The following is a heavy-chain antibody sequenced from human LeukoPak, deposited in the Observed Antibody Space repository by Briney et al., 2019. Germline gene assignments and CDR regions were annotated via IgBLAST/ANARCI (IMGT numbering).Heavy chain of an antibody. Sequence: GGSLRLSCAASGFTFSSYGMHWVRQVPGKGLEWVAFIRYDGSNKYYADSVKGRFTISRDNSKNTLYLQMNSLRAEDTAVYYCAKLPGPYYYDSSGYYYVLDYWGQGTLVTVSS. V-gene: IGHV3-30*02. CDR2: IRYDGSNK. D-gene: IGHD3-22*01. J-gene: IGHJ4*02. CDR3: AKLPGPYYYDSSGYYYVLDY. CDR1: GFTFSSYG.